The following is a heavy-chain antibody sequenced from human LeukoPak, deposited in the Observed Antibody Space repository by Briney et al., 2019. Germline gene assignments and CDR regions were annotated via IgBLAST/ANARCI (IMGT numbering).Heavy chain of an antibody. CDR1: GFTFSSYE. J-gene: IGHJ4*02. V-gene: IGHV3-48*03. CDR2: ISGSGTTI. D-gene: IGHD3-10*01. Sequence: GGSLRLSCAASGFTFSSYEMSWVRQAPGKGLGWVSEISGSGTTIFYADSVKGRFTVSRDNAKNSLYLQMNSLRVEDTAVHYCASSPRGVYWGQGTLVTVSS. CDR3: ASSPRGVY.